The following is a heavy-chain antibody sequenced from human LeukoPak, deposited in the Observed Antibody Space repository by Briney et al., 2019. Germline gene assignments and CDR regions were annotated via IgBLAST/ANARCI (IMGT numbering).Heavy chain of an antibody. Sequence: GGSLRLSCAASGFTFDDYGMSWVRQAPGKGLEWVSGINWNGGSTGYADSVKGRFTISRDNAKNSLYLQMNSLRAEDTALYYCARHSDSSVYVENPIDYWGQGTLVTVSS. CDR2: INWNGGST. D-gene: IGHD3-22*01. V-gene: IGHV3-20*04. J-gene: IGHJ4*02. CDR1: GFTFDDYG. CDR3: ARHSDSSVYVENPIDY.